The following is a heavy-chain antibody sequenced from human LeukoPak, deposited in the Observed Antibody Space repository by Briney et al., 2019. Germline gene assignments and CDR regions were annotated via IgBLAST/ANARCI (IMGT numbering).Heavy chain of an antibody. Sequence: RGSLSLSCALSGFTFSRYWMTWVPQAPGKGVEGVASVLEHGSETSYLHSVKGRLPFSRDNAKNSLYLQMNILTRGATALYSVSRDPTRLFDLWGQGTLVSVSS. CDR3: SRDPTRLFDL. CDR2: VLEHGSET. V-gene: IGHV3-7*01. J-gene: IGHJ4*02. CDR1: GFTFSRYW. D-gene: IGHD6-25*01.